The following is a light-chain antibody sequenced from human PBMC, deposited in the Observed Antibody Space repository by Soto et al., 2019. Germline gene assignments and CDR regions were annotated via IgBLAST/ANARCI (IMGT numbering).Light chain of an antibody. J-gene: IGLJ2*01. CDR1: SSDVGGYNY. CDR2: EVS. CDR3: SLYTSSSPLV. V-gene: IGLV2-14*01. Sequence: QSALTQPASVSGSPGQSITISCTGTSSDVGGYNYVSWYQQHPGKAPKLMIYEVSNRPSGVSNRFSGSKSGNTASLTISGLQAEDEADYYCSLYTSSSPLVFGGGTKLTV.